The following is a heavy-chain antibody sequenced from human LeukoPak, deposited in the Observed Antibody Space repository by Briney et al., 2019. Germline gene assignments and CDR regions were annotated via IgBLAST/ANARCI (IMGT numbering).Heavy chain of an antibody. CDR2: ISTTVGNT. CDR1: GFTFRTSA. Sequence: GGSLRLSCAASGFTFRTSAMSWVPHAPGKRLECVSSISTTVGNTYYADSVKGRFTISRDNSNHTLYLQMNSLTAEDTAVYYCTKRAEFGGFDPWGQGTLVTVSS. CDR3: TKRAEFGGFDP. D-gene: IGHD3-10*01. J-gene: IGHJ5*02. V-gene: IGHV3-23*01.